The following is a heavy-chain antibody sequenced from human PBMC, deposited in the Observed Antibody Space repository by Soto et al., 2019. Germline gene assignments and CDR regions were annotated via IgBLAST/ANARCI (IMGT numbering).Heavy chain of an antibody. CDR3: VRDPAFGAVDY. J-gene: IGHJ4*02. V-gene: IGHV3-7*01. D-gene: IGHD3-10*01. CDR1: GFAFGRSW. Sequence: EVQLVETGGDLVQPWESLRLSCAASGFAFGRSWMGWVRQAPEKGLEWVAIVNEDGSEKLYMDSVEGRFTISRDNAKNSLYLQMNSLRVDDTSIYCCVRDPAFGAVDYWGQGTLVTVSS. CDR2: VNEDGSEK.